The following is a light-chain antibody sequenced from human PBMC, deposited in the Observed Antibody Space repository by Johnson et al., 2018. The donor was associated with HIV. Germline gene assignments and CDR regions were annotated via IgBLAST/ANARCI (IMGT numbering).Light chain of an antibody. J-gene: IGLJ1*01. CDR3: GTWDSSLNV. CDR2: DNN. V-gene: IGLV1-51*01. Sequence: QSALTQPPSVSAAPGQKVTISCSGSSSNIGNNYVSWYQQLPGKAPKLLIYDNNKRPSGIPDRFSGSKSGTSATLGITGLQTGDEADYYCGTWDSSLNVFGTGTKVTVL. CDR1: SSNIGNNY.